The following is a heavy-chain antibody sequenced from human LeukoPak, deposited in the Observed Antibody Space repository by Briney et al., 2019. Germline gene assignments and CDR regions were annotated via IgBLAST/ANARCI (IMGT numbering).Heavy chain of an antibody. CDR2: INPNSGGT. CDR3: ARYYYDTSSVFDV. CDR1: GYTFTDYY. V-gene: IGHV1-2*02. Sequence: ASVKVSCKASGYTFTDYYMHWVRQAPEQGLEWMGWINPNSGGTNYAQKFQGRVTMTRDTSISTAYMELSRLRSDDTAVYYCARYYYDTSSVFDVWGQGTMVPVSS. J-gene: IGHJ3*01. D-gene: IGHD3-22*01.